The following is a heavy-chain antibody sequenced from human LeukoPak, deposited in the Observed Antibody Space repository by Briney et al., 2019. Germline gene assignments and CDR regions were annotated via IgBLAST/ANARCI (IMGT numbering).Heavy chain of an antibody. CDR3: ARDQVDWFDP. J-gene: IGHJ5*02. D-gene: IGHD1-26*01. Sequence: SETLSLTCTVSGDSIINSNYYWSWIRQPPGKGLEWIGYIYYSGSTNYNPSLKSRVTISVDTSKNQFSLKLSSVTAADTAVYYCARDQVDWFDPWGQGTLVTVSS. CDR2: IYYSGST. CDR1: GDSIINSNYY. V-gene: IGHV4-61*01.